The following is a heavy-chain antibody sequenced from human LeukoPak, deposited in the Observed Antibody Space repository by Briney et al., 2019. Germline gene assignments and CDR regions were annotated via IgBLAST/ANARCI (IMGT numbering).Heavy chain of an antibody. CDR3: AKDRDCSSTGCYVFAN. V-gene: IGHV3-30-3*01. D-gene: IGHD2-2*01. J-gene: IGHJ4*02. Sequence: GRSLRLSCAASGFTFSSYDMHWVRQAPGKGLEWVAVISYNGNNKYCADSVKGRFTISRDNSKKTLYLQMNNLRAEDTAIYYCAKDRDCSSTGCYVFANWGQGTLVTVSS. CDR1: GFTFSSYD. CDR2: ISYNGNNK.